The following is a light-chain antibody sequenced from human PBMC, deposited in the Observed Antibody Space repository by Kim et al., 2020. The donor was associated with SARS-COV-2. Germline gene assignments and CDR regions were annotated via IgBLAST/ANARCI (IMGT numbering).Light chain of an antibody. CDR1: QSVNRNY. CDR3: QQYGSSLLS. Sequence: SPGERANLSCRASQSVNRNYLAWYQYKPGQGPRLLIYDASTRAAGTPDRFSGSGSGTDFILTISRLEPEDFAVYYCQQYGSSLLSFGGGTKVDIK. CDR2: DAS. V-gene: IGKV3-20*01. J-gene: IGKJ4*01.